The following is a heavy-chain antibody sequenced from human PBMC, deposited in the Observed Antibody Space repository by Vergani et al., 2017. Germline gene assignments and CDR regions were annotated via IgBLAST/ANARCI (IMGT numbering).Heavy chain of an antibody. CDR3: AREGQQPQFDP. CDR1: GGTFSSYA. V-gene: IGHV1-69*04. CDR2: IIPILGIA. J-gene: IGHJ5*02. D-gene: IGHD6-13*01. Sequence: QVQLVQSGAEVKKPGSSVKVSCKASGGTFSSYAISWVRQAPGQGLEWMGRIIPILGIANYAQKFQGRVTITAKKSTSTAYMELSSLRSEDTAVYYCAREGQQPQFDPWGQGTLVTVSS.